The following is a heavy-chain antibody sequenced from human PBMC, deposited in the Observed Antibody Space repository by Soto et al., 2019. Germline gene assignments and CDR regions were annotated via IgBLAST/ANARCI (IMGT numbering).Heavy chain of an antibody. Sequence: QLQLQESGPGLVKPSETLSLTCTVSGGSISSSSYYWGWIRQPPGKGLEWIGSIYYSGSTYYNPYLQSRVTISVDTSKNHFSLKLSSVTAADTAVYYCARHVSMVRGVSAPTTEHWGQGTLVTVSS. D-gene: IGHD3-10*01. CDR3: ARHVSMVRGVSAPTTEH. CDR2: IYYSGST. V-gene: IGHV4-39*01. CDR1: GGSISSSSYY. J-gene: IGHJ4*02.